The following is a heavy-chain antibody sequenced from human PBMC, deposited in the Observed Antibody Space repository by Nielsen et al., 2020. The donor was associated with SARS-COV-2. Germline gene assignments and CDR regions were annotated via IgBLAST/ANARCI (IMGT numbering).Heavy chain of an antibody. V-gene: IGHV3-11*05. Sequence: GESLKISCAASGFTFSDYYMSWIRQAPGKGLEWVSYISSSSSYTNYADSLKGRFTISRDNAKNSLYLQMNSLRAEDTAVYYCARGVDTAMAHFDYWGQGTLVTVSS. CDR3: ARGVDTAMAHFDY. CDR2: ISSSSSYT. D-gene: IGHD5-18*01. CDR1: GFTFSDYY. J-gene: IGHJ4*02.